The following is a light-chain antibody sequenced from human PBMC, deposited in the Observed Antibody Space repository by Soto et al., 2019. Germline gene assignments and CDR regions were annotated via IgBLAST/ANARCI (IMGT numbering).Light chain of an antibody. J-gene: IGLJ1*01. Sequence: QSVLTQPRSVSWSPGQSVTISCTGTSSDVGVYNYVSWYQQYPGKAPKIMIYDVSKRPSGVPDRFSGSKSDNTASLTISGLQAEDEADYYCCSYAGSYTFVFGIGTKV. CDR2: DVS. V-gene: IGLV2-11*01. CDR3: CSYAGSYTFV. CDR1: SSDVGVYNY.